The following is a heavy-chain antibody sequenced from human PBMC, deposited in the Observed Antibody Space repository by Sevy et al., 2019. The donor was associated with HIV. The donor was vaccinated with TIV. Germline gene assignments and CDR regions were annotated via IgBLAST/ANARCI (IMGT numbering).Heavy chain of an antibody. CDR1: GFTFSSYG. CDR2: IWYDGSNK. CDR3: ASIPYYYDSSGRDAFDI. D-gene: IGHD3-22*01. Sequence: GGCLRLSCAASGFTFSSYGMHWVRQAPGKGLEWVAVIWYDGSNKYYADSVKGRFTISRDNSKNTLYLQMNSLRAEDTAVYYCASIPYYYDSSGRDAFDIWGQGTMVTVSS. V-gene: IGHV3-33*01. J-gene: IGHJ3*02.